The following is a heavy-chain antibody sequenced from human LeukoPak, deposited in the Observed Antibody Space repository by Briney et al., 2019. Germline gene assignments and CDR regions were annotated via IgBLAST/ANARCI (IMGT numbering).Heavy chain of an antibody. J-gene: IGHJ4*02. V-gene: IGHV1-2*02. CDR2: INPNSGGT. Sequence: GASVKVSCKASGYTFTGYYMHWVRQAPGQGLEWMGWINPNSGGTNYAQKFQGRVTMTRDTSISTAYMELRSLRSDDTAVYYCTRDPSNTSGWYIYFDYWGQGTPVTVSS. CDR1: GYTFTGYY. CDR3: TRDPSNTSGWYIYFDY. D-gene: IGHD6-19*01.